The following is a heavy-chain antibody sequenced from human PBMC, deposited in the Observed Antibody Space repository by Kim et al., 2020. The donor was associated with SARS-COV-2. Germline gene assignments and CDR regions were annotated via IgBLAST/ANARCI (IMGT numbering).Heavy chain of an antibody. V-gene: IGHV3-30*02. D-gene: IGHD3-22*01. Sequence: VKGRFTISRDNSKNTLYLQMNSLRAEDTAVYYCAKDGGNYYDSSGYYYYWGQGTLVTVSS. J-gene: IGHJ4*02. CDR3: AKDGGNYYDSSGYYYY.